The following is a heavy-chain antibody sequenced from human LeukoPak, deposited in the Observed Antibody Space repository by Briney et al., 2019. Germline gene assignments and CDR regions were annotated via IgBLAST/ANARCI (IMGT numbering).Heavy chain of an antibody. Sequence: SETLSLTCAVYGGSFSGYYWSWIRQPPGKGLEWIGEINHSGSTNYNPSLKSRVTISVDTSKNQFSLKLSSVTAADTAVYYCARSICGGDCYHEYYFDYWGQGTLVTVSS. J-gene: IGHJ4*02. CDR2: INHSGST. CDR3: ARSICGGDCYHEYYFDY. V-gene: IGHV4-34*01. D-gene: IGHD2-21*02. CDR1: GGSFSGYY.